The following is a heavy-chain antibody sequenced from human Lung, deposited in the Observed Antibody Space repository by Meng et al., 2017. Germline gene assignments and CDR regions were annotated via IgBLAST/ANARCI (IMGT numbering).Heavy chain of an antibody. D-gene: IGHD2-2*01. V-gene: IGHV1-69*05. J-gene: IGHJ4*02. CDR2: INAVFGTT. CDR3: ARKAGNCISTTCYSLDY. CDR1: GGIFSNYV. Sequence: SVKVSCKALGGIFSNYVIGWVRQAPGQGREWMGGINAVFGTTNYAQKFQGRVTITTDESTSTVYMELTRLTSEDTAVYFCARKAGNCISTTCYSLDYWGQGTLVTVSS.